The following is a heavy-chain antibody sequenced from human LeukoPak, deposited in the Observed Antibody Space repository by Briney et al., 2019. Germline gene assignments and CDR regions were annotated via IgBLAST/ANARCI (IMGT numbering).Heavy chain of an antibody. D-gene: IGHD5-24*01. CDR1: GGTFISYA. CDR3: ARGSSRDGYNTAFDY. Sequence: GASVKVSCKASGGTFISYAISWVRQAPGQGLEWMGGIIPIFGTANYAQKFQGRVTITADESTSTAYMELSSLRSEDTAVYYCARGSSRDGYNTAFDYWGQGTLVTVSS. CDR2: IIPIFGTA. V-gene: IGHV1-69*01. J-gene: IGHJ4*02.